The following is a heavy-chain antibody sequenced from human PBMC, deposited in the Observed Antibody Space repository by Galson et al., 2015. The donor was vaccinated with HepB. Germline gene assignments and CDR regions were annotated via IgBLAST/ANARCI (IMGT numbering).Heavy chain of an antibody. CDR1: GFSLSSYD. V-gene: IGHV3-23*01. J-gene: IGHJ4*02. D-gene: IGHD6-19*01. CDR3: TRRGSGNYDDD. Sequence: SLRLSCAASGFSLSSYDMNWVRQTPGKGLGWVSRISDSGAKTYYADSVKGRFTISRDNSKNTLYVQMNSLRVDDTAIYYCTRRGSGNYDDDWGQGTLVTVSS. CDR2: ISDSGAKT.